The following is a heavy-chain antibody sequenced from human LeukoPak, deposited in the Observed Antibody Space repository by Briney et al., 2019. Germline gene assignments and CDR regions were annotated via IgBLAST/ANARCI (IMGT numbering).Heavy chain of an antibody. CDR1: GFTFSLYW. Sequence: GGSLRLSCADSGFTFSLYWMTWVRLAPGKGLEWLANINQDGSEKNHVDSVKGRFTISRDNAKKTLYLQMNSLRAEDTAVYYCARVLSIAARGYYFDYWGQGTLVTVSS. D-gene: IGHD6-6*01. V-gene: IGHV3-7*03. CDR3: ARVLSIAARGYYFDY. CDR2: INQDGSEK. J-gene: IGHJ4*02.